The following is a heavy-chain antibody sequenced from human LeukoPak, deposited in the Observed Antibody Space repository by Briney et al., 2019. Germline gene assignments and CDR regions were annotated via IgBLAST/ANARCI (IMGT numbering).Heavy chain of an antibody. Sequence: GGSLRLSCAASGFTFDDYTMHWVRQAPGKGLEWVALISWNGGTTYYADSVKGRFTISRDNSKNSLSLQMNSLRTEDTALYYCVKGDSGSYYDNWFDSWGQGTLVTVSS. CDR3: VKGDSGSYYDNWFDS. J-gene: IGHJ5*01. CDR2: ISWNGGTT. CDR1: GFTFDDYT. V-gene: IGHV3-43*01. D-gene: IGHD1-26*01.